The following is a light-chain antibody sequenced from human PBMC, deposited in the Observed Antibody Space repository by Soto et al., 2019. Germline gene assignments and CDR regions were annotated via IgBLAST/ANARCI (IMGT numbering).Light chain of an antibody. CDR1: QSISSNY. CDR3: QQYGTSPRT. J-gene: IGKJ1*01. CDR2: GAS. V-gene: IGKV3-20*01. Sequence: DIVMTQSPGTLSLSPRERATLSCRASQSISSNYLAWYQQKPGQSPRLLIYGASSRATGIPDRFSGRGSGTDFTLTISRLEPEDFAVYFCQQYGTSPRTFGQGTKVEIK.